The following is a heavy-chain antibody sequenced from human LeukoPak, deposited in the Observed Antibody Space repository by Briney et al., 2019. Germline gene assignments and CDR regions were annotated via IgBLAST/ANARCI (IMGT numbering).Heavy chain of an antibody. CDR1: GYRFTIYW. CDR2: IYPGDSDT. Sequence: GESLKISCKTSGYRFTIYWLGWVRQMPGKGLEWMGIIYPGDSDTRYSPSFQGQVTISADKSINTAYLQWSSLKASDTAMYYCARRQGCSSTSCPPDSWGQGTLVTVSS. D-gene: IGHD2-2*01. CDR3: ARRQGCSSTSCPPDS. J-gene: IGHJ4*02. V-gene: IGHV5-51*01.